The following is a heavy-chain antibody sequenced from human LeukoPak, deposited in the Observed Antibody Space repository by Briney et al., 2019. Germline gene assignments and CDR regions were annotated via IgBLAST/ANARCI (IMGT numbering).Heavy chain of an antibody. CDR2: VHYTGST. CDR1: GGSISSSNSY. Sequence: SETLSLTCAISGGSISSSNSYWDWIRQPPGKGLEWIGYVHYTGSTHYNPALKSRLTISADTSKNQFALKMTSMTAADTAVYYCARLSSEVAVHPWGQGTLVTVSS. CDR3: ARLSSEVAVHP. V-gene: IGHV4-39*01. J-gene: IGHJ5*02. D-gene: IGHD6-19*01.